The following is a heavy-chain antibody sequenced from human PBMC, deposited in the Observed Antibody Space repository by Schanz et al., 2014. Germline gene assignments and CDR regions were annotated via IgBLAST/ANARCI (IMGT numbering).Heavy chain of an antibody. V-gene: IGHV3-23*04. J-gene: IGHJ4*02. CDR2: ISTGGGNT. CDR3: ARDKGGLIPFDY. D-gene: IGHD2-15*01. CDR1: GFIFSSYA. Sequence: EVQLVESGGGLVQPGGSLKLSCAASGFIFSSYAMTWVRQAPGKGLEWVSAISTGGGNTYYTDSVKGRFTISRDNSRNTLYLQMSSLRAEDTAVYYCARDKGGLIPFDYWGQGTLVAVSS.